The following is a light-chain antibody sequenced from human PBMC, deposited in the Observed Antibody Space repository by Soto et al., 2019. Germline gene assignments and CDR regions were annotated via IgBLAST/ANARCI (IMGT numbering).Light chain of an antibody. Sequence: EIVMTQSPATLSVSPGERVTLSCRASQSVSSSLAWYQQKPGQAPRLLIYGASTRATGIPARFSGSGSGTEFTLTISSLQSEDFGIYYCQQYNRWPPWTFGQGTKVEIK. CDR2: GAS. CDR3: QQYNRWPPWT. J-gene: IGKJ1*01. CDR1: QSVSSS. V-gene: IGKV3D-15*01.